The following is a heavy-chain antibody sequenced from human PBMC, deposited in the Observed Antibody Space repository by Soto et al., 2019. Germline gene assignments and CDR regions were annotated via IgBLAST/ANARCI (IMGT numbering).Heavy chain of an antibody. V-gene: IGHV3-23*01. D-gene: IGHD6-19*01. Sequence: PGGSLRLSCAASGFTFSSYAMSWVRQAPGKGLEWVSAISGSGGSTYYADSVKGRFTISRDNSKNTLYLQMNSLRAEDTAVYYCAKDLLSIAVAGTGYYYYYGMDVWGQGTTVTVSS. CDR1: GFTFSSYA. CDR2: ISGSGGST. J-gene: IGHJ6*02. CDR3: AKDLLSIAVAGTGYYYYYGMDV.